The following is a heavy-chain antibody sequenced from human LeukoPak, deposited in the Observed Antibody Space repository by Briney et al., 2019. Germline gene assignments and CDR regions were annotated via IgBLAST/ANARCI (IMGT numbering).Heavy chain of an antibody. Sequence: SETLSLTCTVSGGSISSGDYYWSWIRQPPGKGLEWIGYIYYSGSTYYNPSLKSRVTISVDTSKNQFSLKLSSVTAADTAVYYCARQGQWLVPDWFDPWGQGTLVTVSS. D-gene: IGHD6-19*01. CDR1: GGSISSGDYY. V-gene: IGHV4-30-4*08. CDR2: IYYSGST. CDR3: ARQGQWLVPDWFDP. J-gene: IGHJ5*02.